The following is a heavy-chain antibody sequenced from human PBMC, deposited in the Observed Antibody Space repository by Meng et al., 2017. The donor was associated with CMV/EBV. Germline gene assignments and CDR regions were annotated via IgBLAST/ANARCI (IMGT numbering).Heavy chain of an antibody. D-gene: IGHD2-15*01. Sequence: GESLKISCAASGFTFSSYWMSWVRQAPGKGLEWVANIKQDGSEKYYVDSVKGRFTISRDNAKNSLYLQMNSLRAEDTAVYYCARGWLLGFDYWGQGTLVTAPQ. CDR3: ARGWLLGFDY. J-gene: IGHJ4*02. CDR2: IKQDGSEK. CDR1: GFTFSSYW. V-gene: IGHV3-7*04.